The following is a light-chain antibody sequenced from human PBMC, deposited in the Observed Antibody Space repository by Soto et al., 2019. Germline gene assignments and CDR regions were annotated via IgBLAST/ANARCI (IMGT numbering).Light chain of an antibody. CDR2: DAS. CDR3: QQRTNWPLLT. J-gene: IGKJ4*01. CDR1: QSVSNY. Sequence: EIVLTQSPATLSLSPGERATLSCRASQSVSNYLAWYQQKPGQAPRLLIYDASNRATGIPARFRGSGSGTDFTLTISRLEPDDFAVYYCQQRTNWPLLTFGGGTKVEIK. V-gene: IGKV3-11*01.